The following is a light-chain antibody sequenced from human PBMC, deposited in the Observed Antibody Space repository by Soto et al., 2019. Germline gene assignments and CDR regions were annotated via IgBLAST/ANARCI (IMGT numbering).Light chain of an antibody. CDR2: GAS. Sequence: LTQSPGTLSLSPGERATLSCRASQSVSNNYLAWYQQKPGQAPRLLIYGASNRATGIPDRFSGSGSGTDFTLTISRLEPEDFAVYYCQQYGSSGTFGQGAKVDI. J-gene: IGKJ1*01. CDR1: QSVSNNY. V-gene: IGKV3-20*01. CDR3: QQYGSSGT.